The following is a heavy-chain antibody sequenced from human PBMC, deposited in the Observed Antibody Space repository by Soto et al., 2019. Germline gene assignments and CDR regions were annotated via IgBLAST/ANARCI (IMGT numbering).Heavy chain of an antibody. CDR3: ARDQHYDFWSGYSYWFEP. Sequence: ASVKVSCKASGYTFTSYAMHWVRQAPGQRLEWMGWINAGNGNTKYSQKFQGRVTITRDTSASTAYMELSSLRSEDTAVYYCARDQHYDFWSGYSYWFEPWGQGTLVTVSS. CDR2: INAGNGNT. D-gene: IGHD3-3*01. J-gene: IGHJ5*02. V-gene: IGHV1-3*01. CDR1: GYTFTSYA.